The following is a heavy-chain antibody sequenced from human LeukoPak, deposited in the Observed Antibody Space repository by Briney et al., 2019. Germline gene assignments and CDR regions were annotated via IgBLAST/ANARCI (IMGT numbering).Heavy chain of an antibody. Sequence: LETLSLTCTVSGGSISSSSYYWGWIRQPPGKGLEWIGSIYHSGSTYYNPTLKSRVTISVDTSKSQFSLKLSSVTAADTAMYYCASLPRYCSGGTCRDTFDIWGQGTMVTVSS. V-gene: IGHV4-39*01. CDR2: IYHSGST. D-gene: IGHD2-15*01. CDR1: GGSISSSSYY. J-gene: IGHJ3*02. CDR3: ASLPRYCSGGTCRDTFDI.